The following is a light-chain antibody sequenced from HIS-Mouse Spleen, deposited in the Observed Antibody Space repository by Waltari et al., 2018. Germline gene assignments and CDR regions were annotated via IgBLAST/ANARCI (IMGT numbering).Light chain of an antibody. J-gene: IGLJ2*01. Sequence: SYELPQPPSVSVSPGQTARITCTGDALPKQSAYWYQQKSGQAPVLFIYEDSKRPSGIPERFSGSSSGTMATLTISRAQVEDEADYYCYSTDSSGNHRVFGGGTKLTVL. CDR3: YSTDSSGNHRV. CDR1: ALPKQS. CDR2: EDS. V-gene: IGLV3-10*01.